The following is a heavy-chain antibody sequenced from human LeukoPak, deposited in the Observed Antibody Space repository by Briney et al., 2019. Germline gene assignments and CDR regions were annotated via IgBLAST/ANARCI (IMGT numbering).Heavy chain of an antibody. V-gene: IGHV4-38-2*02. CDR2: IYYSGST. D-gene: IGHD5-12*01. CDR1: GYSISSGYY. CDR3: ARDNGLRLFYWFDP. J-gene: IGHJ5*02. Sequence: SETLSLTCTVSGYSISSGYYWSWIRQPPGKGLEWIGYIYYSGSTNYNPSLKSRVTISVDKSKNQFSLKLSSVTAADTAVYYCARDNGLRLFYWFDPWGQGTLVTVSS.